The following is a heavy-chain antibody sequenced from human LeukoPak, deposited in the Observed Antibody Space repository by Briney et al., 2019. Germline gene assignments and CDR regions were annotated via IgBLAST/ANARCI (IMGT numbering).Heavy chain of an antibody. Sequence: ASVKVSCKASGYTFTSYGISWVRQAPGQGLEWMGWISAYNGNTNYAQKLQGRVTMTTDTSTSTAYMELRSLRSDDTAVYYCARDRGKEAVAGTKVLDYWGQGTLVTVSS. CDR2: ISAYNGNT. CDR3: ARDRGKEAVAGTKVLDY. V-gene: IGHV1-18*01. CDR1: GYTFTSYG. J-gene: IGHJ4*02. D-gene: IGHD6-19*01.